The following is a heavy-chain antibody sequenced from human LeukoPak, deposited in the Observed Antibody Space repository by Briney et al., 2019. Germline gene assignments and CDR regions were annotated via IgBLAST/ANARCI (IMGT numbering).Heavy chain of an antibody. J-gene: IGHJ1*01. D-gene: IGHD5-18*01. V-gene: IGHV4-34*01. Sequence: PSETLSVTCAVYGGSFSGYYWSWIRQPPGKGLEWIGEINHSGSTNYNPSLKSRVTISVDTSKNQFSLKLSSVTAADTAVYYCARRNSYGYRRWGQGTLVTVSS. CDR3: ARRNSYGYRR. CDR1: GGSFSGYY. CDR2: INHSGST.